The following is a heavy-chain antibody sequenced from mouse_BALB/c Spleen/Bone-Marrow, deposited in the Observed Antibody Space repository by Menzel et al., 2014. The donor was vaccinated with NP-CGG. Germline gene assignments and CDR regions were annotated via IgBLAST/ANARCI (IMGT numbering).Heavy chain of an antibody. CDR2: IDPPDSET. Sequence: QVQLKQSGAELVKPGAPVKLSCKASGYTFTSYWMNWVKQRPGRGLEWIGRIDPPDSETHYNQKFKDKATLTVDKSSSTAYIQLSSLTSEDSAVYYCARSGGNYVTFAYWGQGTLVTVSA. CDR3: ARSGGNYVTFAY. J-gene: IGHJ3*01. V-gene: IGHV1-69*02. D-gene: IGHD2-1*01. CDR1: GYTFTSYW.